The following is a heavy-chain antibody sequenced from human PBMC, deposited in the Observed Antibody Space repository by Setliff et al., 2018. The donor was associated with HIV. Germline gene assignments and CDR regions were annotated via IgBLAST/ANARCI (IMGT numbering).Heavy chain of an antibody. V-gene: IGHV1-18*04. CDR3: ATGGGQSFDY. Sequence: ASVKVSCKTSGYTFTSYGMNWIRQAPGQGLEWMGWTYLGATNYAQRFRDRFTVATDTSTSTAYMELRGLSPDDTALYFCATGGGQSFDYWGQGTLVTVSS. J-gene: IGHJ4*02. CDR1: GYTFTSYG. D-gene: IGHD1-26*01. CDR2: TYLGAT.